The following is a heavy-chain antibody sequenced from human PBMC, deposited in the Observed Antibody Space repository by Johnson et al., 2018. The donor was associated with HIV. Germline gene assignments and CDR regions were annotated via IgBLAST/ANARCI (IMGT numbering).Heavy chain of an antibody. CDR2: ISYDGSNK. J-gene: IGHJ3*02. V-gene: IGHV3-30*04. D-gene: IGHD6-6*01. CDR3: AKDRGSALAQLPIFPSAFDI. CDR1: GFMFSSFA. Sequence: VQLVESGGGVVQPGRSLRLSCAASGFMFSSFAMHWVRQAPGKGLEWVAVISYDGSNKYYADSVKGRFTISRDNSKNTLYLQMNSLRAEDTAVYYCAKDRGSALAQLPIFPSAFDIWGQGTMVTVSS.